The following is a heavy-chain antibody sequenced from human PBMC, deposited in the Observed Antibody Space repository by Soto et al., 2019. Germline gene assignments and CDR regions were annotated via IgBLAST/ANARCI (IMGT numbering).Heavy chain of an antibody. D-gene: IGHD6-6*01. CDR1: GGTFRSYA. CDR2: IIPIFGTA. CDR3: ASPGRLPPRQGSRYCYYYGMDV. V-gene: IGHV1-69*12. Sequence: QVQLVQSGAEVTKPGSSVKVSCKASGGTFRSYAISWVRQAPGQGLEWMGGIIPIFGTANYAQKFQGRVTIAADEYTSTAYMELSSLRSEDNAVDYCASPGRLPPRQGSRYCYYYGMDVWGQGTTVTVSS. J-gene: IGHJ6*02.